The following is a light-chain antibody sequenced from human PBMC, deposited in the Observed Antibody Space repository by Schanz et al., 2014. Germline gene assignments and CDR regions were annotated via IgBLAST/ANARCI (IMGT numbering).Light chain of an antibody. Sequence: DIQVTQSPSTLSASVGDRVTITCRASQSISSWLAWYQQKPGKAPKLLIYDASSLESGVPSRFSGSGSGTDFTFTISSLQPEDIATYYCQQYDNLPYTFGQGTKLEIK. CDR2: DAS. CDR1: QSISSW. V-gene: IGKV1-5*01. CDR3: QQYDNLPYT. J-gene: IGKJ2*01.